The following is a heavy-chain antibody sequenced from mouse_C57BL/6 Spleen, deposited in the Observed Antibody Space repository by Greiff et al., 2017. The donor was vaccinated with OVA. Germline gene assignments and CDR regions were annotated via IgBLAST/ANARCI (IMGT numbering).Heavy chain of an antibody. D-gene: IGHD1-1*01. CDR3: ARRGSTVVAPYAMDY. CDR2: IAPSDSYT. Sequence: QVQLQQPGAELVMPGASVKLSCKASGYTFTSYWMHWVKQRPGQGLEWIGEIAPSDSYTNYNQKFKGKSTLTVDKSSSTAYMQLSSLTSEDSAVYYCARRGSTVVAPYAMDYWGQGTSVTVSS. CDR1: GYTFTSYW. J-gene: IGHJ4*01. V-gene: IGHV1-69*01.